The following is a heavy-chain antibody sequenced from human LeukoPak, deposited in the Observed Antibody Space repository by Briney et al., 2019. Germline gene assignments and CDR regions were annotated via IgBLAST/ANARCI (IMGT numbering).Heavy chain of an antibody. D-gene: IGHD3-22*01. Sequence: PSQTLSLTCTVSGDSISSDSYYWSWIRQPAGQGLEWIGHIYTSGSTNYNPSLKSRVTISVDMSKSQFSLNLSSVIAADTAVYYCARMSYYYDSSGYYYVDYWGQGALVTVSS. CDR1: GDSISSDSYY. J-gene: IGHJ4*02. V-gene: IGHV4-61*09. CDR3: ARMSYYYDSSGYYYVDY. CDR2: IYTSGST.